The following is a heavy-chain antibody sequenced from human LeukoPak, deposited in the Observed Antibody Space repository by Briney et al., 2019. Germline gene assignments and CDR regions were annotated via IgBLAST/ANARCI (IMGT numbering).Heavy chain of an antibody. CDR3: ALGTINKDFYFGMDV. J-gene: IGHJ6*02. CDR1: GFTFNSYA. Sequence: GGSLRLSCAASGFTFNSYAISWVRQAPGKGLEWLSYISNSGSTVFYADSVKGRFTVSRDNAKRSLYLQIESLRDDDTAVYHCALGTINKDFYFGMDVWGQGTTVTVSS. V-gene: IGHV3-48*02. CDR2: ISNSGSTV. D-gene: IGHD2-8*01.